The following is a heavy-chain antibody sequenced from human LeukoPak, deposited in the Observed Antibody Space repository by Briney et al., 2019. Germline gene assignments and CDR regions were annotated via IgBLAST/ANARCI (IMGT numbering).Heavy chain of an antibody. V-gene: IGHV3-21*01. CDR3: ARTRDGYNTNWFDP. CDR1: GFTFSSYG. J-gene: IGHJ5*02. Sequence: NPGGSLRLSCAASGFTFSSYGMRWVRQAPGKGLEWVSSISSSSSYIYYADSVKGRFTISRDNAKNSLYLQMNSLRAEDTAVYYCARTRDGYNTNWFDPWGQGTLVTVSS. D-gene: IGHD5-24*01. CDR2: ISSSSSYI.